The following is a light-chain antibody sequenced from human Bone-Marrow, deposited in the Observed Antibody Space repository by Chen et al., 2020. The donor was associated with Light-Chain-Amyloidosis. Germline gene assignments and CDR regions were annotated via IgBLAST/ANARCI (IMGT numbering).Light chain of an antibody. Sequence: SYELTQPPSVSVSPGQTARITCSGDDLPTKYAYWYQQKPGQAPVLGIHRDTERPSGISERFSGCSSGTTATLTISGVQAEDEADYHCQSADSSGTYEGIFGGGTKLTVL. V-gene: IGLV3-25*03. CDR3: QSADSSGTYEGI. CDR1: DLPTKY. J-gene: IGLJ2*01. CDR2: RDT.